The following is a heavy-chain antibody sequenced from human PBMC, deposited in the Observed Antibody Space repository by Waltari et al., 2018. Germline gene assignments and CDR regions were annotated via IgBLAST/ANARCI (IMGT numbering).Heavy chain of an antibody. CDR2: IYYSGST. CDR3: ARAPRGNWFDP. D-gene: IGHD1-26*01. Sequence: QVQLQESGPGLVKPSETLSLTCPVSGGSISSYYWSWIRQPPGKGLEWIGYIYYSGSTNYNPSLKSRVTISVDTSKNQFSLKLSSVTAADTAVYYCARAPRGNWFDPWGQGTLVTVSS. J-gene: IGHJ5*02. V-gene: IGHV4-59*01. CDR1: GGSISSYY.